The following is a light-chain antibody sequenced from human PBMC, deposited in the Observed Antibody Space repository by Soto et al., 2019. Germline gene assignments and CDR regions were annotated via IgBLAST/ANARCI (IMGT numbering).Light chain of an antibody. CDR1: STNIGYNA. CDR3: AAWDDSLGGLYV. V-gene: IGLV1-44*01. J-gene: IGLJ1*01. CDR2: SDS. Sequence: QLVLTQPPSASGTPGQRVSISCSGSSTNIGYNAVNWYQKFPGTAPRLLIYSDSQRPAGIPDRFSGSKSGTSASLAIDGLQSEDEADYYCAAWDDSLGGLYVFGTGSKLTVL.